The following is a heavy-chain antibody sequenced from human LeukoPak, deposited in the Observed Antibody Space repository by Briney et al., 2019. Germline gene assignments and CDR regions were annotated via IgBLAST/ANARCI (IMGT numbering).Heavy chain of an antibody. CDR1: GFTFSSYA. V-gene: IGHV3-23*01. CDR3: ARRNIAAAALDY. D-gene: IGHD6-13*01. Sequence: PGGSLRLSCAASGFTFSSYAMRWVRQAPGKGLEWVSAISGSGGSTYYADSVKGRFTISRDNSKNTLYLQMNSLRAEDTAVYYCARRNIAAAALDYWRQGTLVTVSS. J-gene: IGHJ4*02. CDR2: ISGSGGST.